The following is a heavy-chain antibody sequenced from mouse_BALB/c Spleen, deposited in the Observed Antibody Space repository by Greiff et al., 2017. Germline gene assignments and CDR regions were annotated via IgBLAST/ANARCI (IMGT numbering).Heavy chain of an antibody. CDR1: GFTFSSYG. Sequence: EVKLMESGGGLVQPGGSLKLSCAASGFTFSSYGMSWVRQTPDKRLELVATINSNGGSTYYPDSVKGRFTISRDNAKNTLYLQMSSLKSEDTAMYYCAREDYDGYYGFAYWGQGTLVTVSA. V-gene: IGHV5-6-3*01. CDR2: INSNGGST. CDR3: AREDYDGYYGFAY. J-gene: IGHJ3*01. D-gene: IGHD2-3*01.